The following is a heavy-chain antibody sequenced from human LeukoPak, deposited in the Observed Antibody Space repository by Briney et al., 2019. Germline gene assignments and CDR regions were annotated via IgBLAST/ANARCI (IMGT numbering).Heavy chain of an antibody. CDR3: ARGWVTTNAFDY. Sequence: PSETLSLTCAVYGGSFSGYYWSWIRQPPGKGLEWIGEINHSGSTNYNPSLKSRVTISVDTSKNQFSLKLSSVTAADTAVYYCARGWVTTNAFDYWGQGTLVTVSS. CDR2: INHSGST. J-gene: IGHJ4*02. D-gene: IGHD4-17*01. V-gene: IGHV4-34*01. CDR1: GGSFSGYY.